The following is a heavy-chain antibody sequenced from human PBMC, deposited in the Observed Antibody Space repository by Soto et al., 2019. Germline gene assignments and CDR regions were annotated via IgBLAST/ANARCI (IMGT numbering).Heavy chain of an antibody. CDR1: GFTFSDYY. V-gene: IGHV3-11*01. J-gene: IGHJ3*02. CDR2: ISSSGSTI. Sequence: PGGSLRLSCAASGFTFSDYYMSWIRQAPGKGLEWVSYISSSGSTIYYADSVKGRFTISRDNAKNSLYLQMNSLRAEDTAVYYCARGDSSSWYVHDAFDIWGQGKMVTVSS. CDR3: ARGDSSSWYVHDAFDI. D-gene: IGHD6-13*01.